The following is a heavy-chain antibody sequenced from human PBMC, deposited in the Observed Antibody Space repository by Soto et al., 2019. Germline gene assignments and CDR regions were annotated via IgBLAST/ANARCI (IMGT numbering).Heavy chain of an antibody. D-gene: IGHD3-3*01. CDR2: NNAPGSPT. CDR3: ARDEPRTYYDFWSGYYSVGTFDY. CDR1: GFTFSTYT. Sequence: GGSLSLSCAASGFTFSTYTMNWVRQAPGKGLEWVSGNNAPGSPTYYAASVKGRFTVSRDNSKKMFFLQMNSLRAEDTAVYYCARDEPRTYYDFWSGYYSVGTFDYWGQGTLVTVSS. J-gene: IGHJ4*02. V-gene: IGHV3-23*01.